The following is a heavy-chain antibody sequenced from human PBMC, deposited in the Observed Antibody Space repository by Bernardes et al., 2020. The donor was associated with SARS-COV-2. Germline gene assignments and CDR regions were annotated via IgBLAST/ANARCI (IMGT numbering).Heavy chain of an antibody. V-gene: IGHV3-30-3*01. CDR1: GFTFSSYA. CDR2: ISYDGSNK. CDR3: ARDNWFGELYYYYYYGMDV. Sequence: GGSLRLSCAASGFTFSSYAMHWVRQAPGKGLEWVAVISYDGSNKYYADSVKGRFTISRDNSKNTLYLQMNSLRAEDTAVYYCARDNWFGELYYYYYYGMDVWGQGTTVTVSS. J-gene: IGHJ6*02. D-gene: IGHD3-10*01.